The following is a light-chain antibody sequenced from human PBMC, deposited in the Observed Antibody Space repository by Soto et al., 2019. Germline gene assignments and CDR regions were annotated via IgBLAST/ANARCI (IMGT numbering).Light chain of an antibody. CDR1: QSVNGRY. CDR2: GAS. V-gene: IGKV3-20*01. CDR3: QQYGRPPYT. Sequence: EIVLTQSPGPLSLSPGETVTLSCRASQSVNGRYLGWYQQRPGQAPRLLIYGASSSRTGVPDRFSGRGSGTDFALSISGLEPEDFAEYYCQQYGRPPYTCGQGTRLEIK. J-gene: IGKJ2*01.